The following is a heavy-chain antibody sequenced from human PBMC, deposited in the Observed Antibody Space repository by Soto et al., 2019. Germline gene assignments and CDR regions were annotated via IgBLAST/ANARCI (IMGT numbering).Heavy chain of an antibody. V-gene: IGHV4-59*11. CDR3: AGGGWSMDV. J-gene: IGHJ6*02. D-gene: IGHD2-15*01. Sequence: TSETLSLTCTISGASISSLYWSWVRQPPGKGLEWIGYIHYSGSTNYNPSLKSRVTILVDTSKNQFSLRLSSVTAADTAVYYCAGGGWSMDVWGQGTTVTVSS. CDR1: GASISSLY. CDR2: IHYSGST.